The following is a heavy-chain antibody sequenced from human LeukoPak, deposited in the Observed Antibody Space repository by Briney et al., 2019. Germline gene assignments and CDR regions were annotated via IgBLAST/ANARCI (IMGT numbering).Heavy chain of an antibody. CDR2: ISWDGGST. J-gene: IGHJ4*02. CDR1: GFTFSSYG. Sequence: PGGSLRLSCAASGFTFSSYGMHWVRQAPGKGLEWVSLISWDGGSTYYADSVKGRFTISRDNSKNSLYLQMNSLRAEDTALYYCAKDIGRDGYNPDYWGQGTLVTVSS. CDR3: AKDIGRDGYNPDY. V-gene: IGHV3-43D*03. D-gene: IGHD5-24*01.